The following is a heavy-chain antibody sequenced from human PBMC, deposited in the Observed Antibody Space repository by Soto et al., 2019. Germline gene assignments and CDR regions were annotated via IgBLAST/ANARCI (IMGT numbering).Heavy chain of an antibody. J-gene: IGHJ4*02. D-gene: IGHD2-2*01. CDR3: ARRGDASLYFFDY. CDR2: IWYDGNNK. Sequence: QVQLVESGGGVVQPGRSLRLSCAASGFTFSGYGMHWVRQAPGKGLEWVAVIWYDGNNKYYADSVKGRFTISRDNAKNTLYLQMNSLRAEDTALYYCARRGDASLYFFDYWGQGTLVTVSS. CDR1: GFTFSGYG. V-gene: IGHV3-33*01.